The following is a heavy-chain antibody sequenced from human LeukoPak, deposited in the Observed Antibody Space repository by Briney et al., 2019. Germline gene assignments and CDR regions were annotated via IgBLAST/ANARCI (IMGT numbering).Heavy chain of an antibody. Sequence: GGSLRLSRSASGFTFSSYAMHCVRHAPGKRLEYVSAISSNGGSTYYAAAVKGRFTICRDNSKNTLYLQMSSLRAEDTAVYYCVKAPYSGYDWVAFDIWGQGTMVTVSS. V-gene: IGHV3-64D*06. J-gene: IGHJ3*02. CDR1: GFTFSSYA. CDR2: ISSNGGST. D-gene: IGHD5-12*01. CDR3: VKAPYSGYDWVAFDI.